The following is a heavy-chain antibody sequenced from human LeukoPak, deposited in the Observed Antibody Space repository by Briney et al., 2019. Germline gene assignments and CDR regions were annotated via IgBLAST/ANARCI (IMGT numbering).Heavy chain of an antibody. V-gene: IGHV1-69*05. CDR3: ATRESGSSWDWFAP. CDR2: LTQFFRRT. D-gene: IGHD3-10*01. CDR1: GYTFTSYG. J-gene: IGHJ5*02. Sequence: ASVKVSCKASGYTFTSYGISWVRQAPGQGLEWMGGLTQFFRRTNYTQKFQGRLTITTAESSSTAYMELSDLRSDDTAVYYCATRESGSSWDWFAPWGQGTLVTVSS.